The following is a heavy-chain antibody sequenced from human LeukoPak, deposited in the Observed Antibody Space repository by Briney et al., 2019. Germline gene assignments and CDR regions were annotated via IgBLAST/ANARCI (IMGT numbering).Heavy chain of an antibody. CDR1: GGSISSGGYY. CDR3: AGRGVRGVKVLDY. J-gene: IGHJ4*02. D-gene: IGHD3-10*01. V-gene: IGHV4-31*03. CDR2: IYYSGST. Sequence: SETLSLTCTVSGGSISSGGYYWSWIRQHPGTGLEWIGYIYYSGSTYYNPSLKSRVTISVDTSKNQFSLKLSSVTAADTAVYYCAGRGVRGVKVLDYWGQGTLVTVSS.